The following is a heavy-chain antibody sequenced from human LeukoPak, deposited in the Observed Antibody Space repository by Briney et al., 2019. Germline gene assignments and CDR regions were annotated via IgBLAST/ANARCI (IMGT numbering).Heavy chain of an antibody. V-gene: IGHV4-30-2*01. CDR1: GGSISSGGYS. CDR3: AREGYSGSYSFRSHAFDI. Sequence: PSETLSLACAVSGGSISSGGYSWSWIRQPPGKGLEWSGYIYHSGSTNYNPSLKSRVTISVDKSKNQFSLKLSSVTAADTAVYYCAREGYSGSYSFRSHAFDIWGQGTMVTVSS. CDR2: IYHSGST. D-gene: IGHD1-26*01. J-gene: IGHJ3*02.